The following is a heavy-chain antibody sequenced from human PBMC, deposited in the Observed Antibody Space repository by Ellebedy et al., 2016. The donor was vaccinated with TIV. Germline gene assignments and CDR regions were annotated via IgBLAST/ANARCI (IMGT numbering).Heavy chain of an antibody. Sequence: GEPLKISCAASGFTFSNYVMSWVRQAPGKGLEWVSTISAGGGATYYADSVKGRFNISRDNSENTLYLQMNSLRAEDTAVYYCAKVGRRYYESSGDPWGQGSLVTVSS. D-gene: IGHD3-22*01. V-gene: IGHV3-23*01. J-gene: IGHJ5*02. CDR2: ISAGGGAT. CDR3: AKVGRRYYESSGDP. CDR1: GFTFSNYV.